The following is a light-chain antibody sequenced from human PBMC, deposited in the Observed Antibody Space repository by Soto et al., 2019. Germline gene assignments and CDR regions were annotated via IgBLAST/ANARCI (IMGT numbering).Light chain of an antibody. Sequence: EIVLTQSPATLSLSPGERATLSCRASQSVGSSLAWYQQKPGQAPRLLIYDASNRATGIPARFSGSGSGTDFTLTISSLEPEDFAVYYCQQRSNWPSPVYTFGQGTKLEIK. J-gene: IGKJ2*01. V-gene: IGKV3-11*01. CDR3: QQRSNWPSPVYT. CDR1: QSVGSS. CDR2: DAS.